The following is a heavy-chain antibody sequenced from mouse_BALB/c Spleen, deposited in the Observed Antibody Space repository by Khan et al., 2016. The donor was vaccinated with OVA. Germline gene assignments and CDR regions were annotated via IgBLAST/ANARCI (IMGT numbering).Heavy chain of an antibody. CDR2: IWGGGDT. CDR1: GFSLSRYN. J-gene: IGHJ4*01. V-gene: IGHV2-6-4*01. D-gene: IGHD2-14*01. Sequence: QVQLQQSGPGLVAPSQSLSITCTVSGFSLSRYNIHWVRQPPGKGLEWLGIIWGGGDTAYNSTSKSRLSISKDNSKSKVFLQMNSLQPDVTSMYYCARAYYRYDGYYTMDYWGQGTSVTVSS. CDR3: ARAYYRYDGYYTMDY.